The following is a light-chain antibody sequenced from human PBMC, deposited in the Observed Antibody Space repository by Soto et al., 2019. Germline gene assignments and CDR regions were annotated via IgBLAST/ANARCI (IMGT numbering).Light chain of an antibody. CDR2: DAS. Sequence: EVVMTQSPATLSVSPGERATLSCRASQIVSGNLAWYQQKPGQAPRLLIYDASTRATGIPARFSGLGSGTDFTLTISSLQSEDFAVYYCQQYNNWPPYTFGQGTKLEIK. CDR3: QQYNNWPPYT. J-gene: IGKJ2*01. CDR1: QIVSGN. V-gene: IGKV3-15*01.